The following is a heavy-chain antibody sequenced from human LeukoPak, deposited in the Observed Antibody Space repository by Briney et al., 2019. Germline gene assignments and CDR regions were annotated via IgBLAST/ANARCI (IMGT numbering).Heavy chain of an antibody. CDR1: GGTFSSYA. D-gene: IGHD2-2*01. Sequence: GASVKVSCKASGGTFSSYAISWVRQAPGQGLEWMGGIIPIFGTANYAQKFQGRVTITTDESTSTAYMELSSLRSEDTAVYYCARSHCSSASCYPNWFDPWGQGTLVTVSS. CDR2: IIPIFGTA. CDR3: ARSHCSSASCYPNWFDP. J-gene: IGHJ5*02. V-gene: IGHV1-69*05.